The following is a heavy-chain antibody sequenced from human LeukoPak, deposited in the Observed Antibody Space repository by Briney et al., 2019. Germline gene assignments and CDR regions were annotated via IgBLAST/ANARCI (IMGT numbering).Heavy chain of an antibody. V-gene: IGHV3-9*01. CDR1: GFTFDDYA. D-gene: IGHD3-22*01. CDR2: ISWNSGSI. CDR3: AKDYYYDSSGAFDI. Sequence: PGGSLRLSCAASGFTFDDYAMHWVRQAPGKGLEGVSGISWNSGSIGYADSVKGRFTISRDNAKNSLYLQMNSLRAEDTALYYCAKDYYYDSSGAFDIWGQGTMVTVSS. J-gene: IGHJ3*02.